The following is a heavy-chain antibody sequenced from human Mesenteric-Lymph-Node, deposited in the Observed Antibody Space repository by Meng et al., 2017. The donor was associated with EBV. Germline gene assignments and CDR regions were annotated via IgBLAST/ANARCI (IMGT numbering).Heavy chain of an antibody. CDR2: IYYSGST. CDR1: GGSVISGSQY. CDR3: AGSGSGSYYAIYYFDF. D-gene: IGHD3-10*01. V-gene: IGHV4-61*01. J-gene: IGHJ4*02. Sequence: GWGPGSGRSPGTLSPPCTVSGGSVISGSQYWSWIRQPPGKGLEWIGYIYYSGSTKYNPPLKSRVTMSVDTSKSQFSLRLNSVTAADTAVYYCAGSGSGSYYAIYYFDFWGQGTLVTVSS.